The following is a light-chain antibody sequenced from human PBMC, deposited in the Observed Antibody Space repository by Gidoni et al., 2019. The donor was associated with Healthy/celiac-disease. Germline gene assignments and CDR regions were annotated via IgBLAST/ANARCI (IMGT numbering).Light chain of an antibody. CDR2: WAS. J-gene: IGKJ2*01. CDR3: QQYYSTPRT. V-gene: IGKV4-1*01. CDR1: QSVLYSSNNKNY. Sequence: DLVMTQSPDPLAGSLGERATINCKSSQSVLYSSNNKNYLAWYQQKPGQPPKLLIYWASTRESGVPDRFSGSGSGTDFTLTISSLQAEDVAVYYCQQYYSTPRTFGQGTKLEIK.